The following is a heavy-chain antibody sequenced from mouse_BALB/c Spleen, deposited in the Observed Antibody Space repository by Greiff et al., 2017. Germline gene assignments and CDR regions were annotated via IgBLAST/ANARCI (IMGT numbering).Heavy chain of an antibody. Sequence: EVKLMESGPGLVKPSQSLSLTCTVTGYSITSDYAWNWIRQFPGNKLEWMGYISYSGSTSYNPSLKSRISITRDTSKNQFFLQLNSLTTEDTATYYCARGGLDLAWFAYWGQGTLVTVSA. CDR3: ARGGLDLAWFAY. CDR2: ISYSGST. CDR1: GYSITSDYA. J-gene: IGHJ3*01. D-gene: IGHD2-13*01. V-gene: IGHV3-2*02.